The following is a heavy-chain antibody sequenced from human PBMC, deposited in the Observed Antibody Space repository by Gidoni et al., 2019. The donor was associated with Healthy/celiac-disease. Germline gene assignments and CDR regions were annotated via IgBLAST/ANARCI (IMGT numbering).Heavy chain of an antibody. J-gene: IGHJ4*02. CDR2: IILIFGTA. CDR3: ARNRYSGSYRGPSWGY. D-gene: IGHD1-26*01. CDR1: GGTFRSYA. V-gene: IGHV1-69*01. Sequence: QLQLVHSGAEVTKPGSSVKVSCKASGGTFRSYAISWVRQAPGQGLEWMGGIILIFGTANYAQKFQGRVTITADESTSTAYMELSSRRSEDTAVYYCARNRYSGSYRGPSWGYWGQGTLVTVSS.